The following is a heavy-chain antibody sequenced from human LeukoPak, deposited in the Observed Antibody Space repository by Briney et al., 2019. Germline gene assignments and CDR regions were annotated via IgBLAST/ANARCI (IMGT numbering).Heavy chain of an antibody. D-gene: IGHD3-10*01. CDR2: FDPEDGET. CDR3: ARNKERITMVRGVNWFDP. V-gene: IGHV1-24*01. J-gene: IGHJ5*02. CDR1: GYTLTELS. Sequence: ASVKVSCKVSGYTLTELSMHWVRQAPGKGLEWMGGFDPEDGETIYAQKFQGRVTMTEDTSTDTAYMELSSLRSDDTAVYYCARNKERITMVRGVNWFDPWGQGTLVTVSS.